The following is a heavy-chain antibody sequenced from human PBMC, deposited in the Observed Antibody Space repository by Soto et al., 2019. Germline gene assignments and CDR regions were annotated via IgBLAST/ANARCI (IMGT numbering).Heavy chain of an antibody. V-gene: IGHV1-46*03. CDR1: GYTFTSYY. Sequence: QVQLVQSGAEVKKPGASVKVSCKASGYTFTSYYMHWVRQAPGQGLEWMGIINPSGGSTSYAQKFQGRVTMTREASPSKVYMELSILRSEDTAVYYCARDVRGYSYGYVGDYWGQGTLVTVSS. D-gene: IGHD5-18*01. CDR2: INPSGGST. CDR3: ARDVRGYSYGYVGDY. J-gene: IGHJ4*02.